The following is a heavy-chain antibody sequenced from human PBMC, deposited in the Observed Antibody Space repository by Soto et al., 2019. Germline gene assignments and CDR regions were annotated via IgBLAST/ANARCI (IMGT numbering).Heavy chain of an antibody. Sequence: QAQLQESGPGLVKPSQTLSLTCTVSSGSMSSGVYYWSWIRQHPGKGLEWIGNIYHSGSTYYNPSLKSRVTMSVDTSKNQFSLRLSSLTAADTAVYYCARLDFGDEIWFDPWGQGTLVTVSS. V-gene: IGHV4-31*03. CDR1: SGSMSSGVYY. D-gene: IGHD4-17*01. CDR2: IYHSGST. J-gene: IGHJ5*02. CDR3: ARLDFGDEIWFDP.